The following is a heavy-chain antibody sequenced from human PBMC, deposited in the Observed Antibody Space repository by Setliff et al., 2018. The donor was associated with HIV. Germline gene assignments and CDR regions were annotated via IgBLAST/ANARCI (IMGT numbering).Heavy chain of an antibody. CDR3: AKDRRGITGTKSCAWFDP. Sequence: ASVKVFCKASGYTFTDYGINWVRQAPGQGLEWMGWINTNNGNPTYAQGFTGRFVFSSDTSVRTAYLQIVGLKAEDTAVYYCAKDRRGITGTKSCAWFDPWGQGTLVTGSS. J-gene: IGHJ5*02. CDR2: INTNNGNP. V-gene: IGHV7-4-1*01. D-gene: IGHD1-7*01. CDR1: GYTFTDYG.